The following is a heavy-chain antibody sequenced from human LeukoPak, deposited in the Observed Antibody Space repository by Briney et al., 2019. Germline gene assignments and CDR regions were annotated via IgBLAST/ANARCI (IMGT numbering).Heavy chain of an antibody. CDR1: GGSISSSSYY. CDR3: ARYFTNFDY. D-gene: IGHD2/OR15-2a*01. Sequence: SETLSLTCTVSGGSISSSSYYWGWIRQPPGKGLEWIGSIYYSGSTYYNPSLKSRVTISVDTSKNQFSLKLSSVTAADTAVYYCARYFTNFDYWGQGTLVTVSS. V-gene: IGHV4-39*01. J-gene: IGHJ4*02. CDR2: IYYSGST.